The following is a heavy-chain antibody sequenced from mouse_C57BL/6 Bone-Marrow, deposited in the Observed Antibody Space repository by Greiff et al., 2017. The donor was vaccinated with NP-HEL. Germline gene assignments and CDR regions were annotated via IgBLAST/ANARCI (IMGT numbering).Heavy chain of an antibody. V-gene: IGHV2-2*01. J-gene: IGHJ3*01. CDR1: GFSLTSYG. CDR2: IWSGGST. CDR3: ARKRGSGIGFAY. Sequence: QVQLQQSGPGLVQPSQSLSITCTVSGFSLTSYGVHWVRQSPGKGLEWLGVIWSGGSTDYNAAFISRLSISKDNSKSQVFFKMNSLQADDTAIYYCARKRGSGIGFAYWGQGTLVTVSA.